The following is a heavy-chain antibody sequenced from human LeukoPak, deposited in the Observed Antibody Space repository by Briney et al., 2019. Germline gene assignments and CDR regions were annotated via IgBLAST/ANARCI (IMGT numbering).Heavy chain of an antibody. V-gene: IGHV4-34*01. CDR2: INHSGST. CDR3: AAARILEWSTPNYGMDV. Sequence: KASETLSLTCAVYGGSFSGYYWSWIRQPPGKGLEWIGEINHSGSTNYNPSLKSRVTMSVDTSKNQFSLKLSSVTAADTAVYYCAAARILEWSTPNYGMDVWGQGTTVTVSS. D-gene: IGHD2-15*01. CDR1: GGSFSGYY. J-gene: IGHJ6*02.